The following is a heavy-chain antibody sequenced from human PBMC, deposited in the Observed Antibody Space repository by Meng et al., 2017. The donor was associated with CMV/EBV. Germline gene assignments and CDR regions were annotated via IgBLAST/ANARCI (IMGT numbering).Heavy chain of an antibody. Sequence: GESLKISCAASGFTVSGNYMSWVRQAPGKGLEWVSVVFGGASTYYADSVKGRFTISRDNSKNSLYLQMNSLRAEDTAVYYCAANIGGSYEGLYYFDYWGQGTLVTVSS. J-gene: IGHJ4*02. CDR1: GFTVSGNY. CDR2: VFGGAST. D-gene: IGHD1-26*01. V-gene: IGHV3-53*01. CDR3: AANIGGSYEGLYYFDY.